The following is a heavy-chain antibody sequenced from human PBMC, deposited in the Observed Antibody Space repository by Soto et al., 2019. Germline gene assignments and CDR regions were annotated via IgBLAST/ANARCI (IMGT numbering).Heavy chain of an antibody. CDR1: GGTFSSYT. J-gene: IGHJ4*02. D-gene: IGHD4-17*01. V-gene: IGHV1-69*02. CDR2: IIPILGIA. Sequence: QVQLVQSGAEVKKPGSSVKVSCKASGGTFSSYTISWVRQAPGQGLEWMGRIIPILGIANYAQKFRGRVTITADKSTSTAYMELSSLRSEDTAVYYCAPDYGDYGGFDYWGQGTLVTVSS. CDR3: APDYGDYGGFDY.